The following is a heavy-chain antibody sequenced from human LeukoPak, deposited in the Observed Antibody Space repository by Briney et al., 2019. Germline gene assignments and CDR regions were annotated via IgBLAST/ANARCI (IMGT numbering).Heavy chain of an antibody. Sequence: PSETLSLTCTVSGDSISTHYWNWIRQPPGKGLEWIGYIYHSGSTNYNPSLKSRVTISVDTSKNQFSLKLGSVTAADTAVYYCARAFSSSSFYFNYWGQGTLVTVSS. J-gene: IGHJ4*02. D-gene: IGHD6-6*01. V-gene: IGHV4-59*11. CDR3: ARAFSSSSFYFNY. CDR1: GDSISTHY. CDR2: IYHSGST.